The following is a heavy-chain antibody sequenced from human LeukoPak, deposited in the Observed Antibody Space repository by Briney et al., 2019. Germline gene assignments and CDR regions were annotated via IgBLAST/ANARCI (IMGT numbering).Heavy chain of an antibody. CDR2: TSYTGETI. V-gene: IGHV3-48*04. J-gene: IGHJ6*02. CDR1: GFTFSSYG. Sequence: GGFLRLSCAASGFTFSSYGMHWVRQAPGKGLEWLSYTSYTGETIYYEDSVKGRFTFSRDNAKNSLYLQIDRLRAEDTAVYYCARAEVVVTAILYYYYGMDVWGQGTTVTVSS. D-gene: IGHD2-21*02. CDR3: ARAEVVVTAILYYYYGMDV.